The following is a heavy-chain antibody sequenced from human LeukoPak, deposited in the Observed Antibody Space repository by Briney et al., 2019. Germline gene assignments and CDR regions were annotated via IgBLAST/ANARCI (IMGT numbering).Heavy chain of an antibody. V-gene: IGHV3-33*01. CDR1: GFTFSSYG. D-gene: IGHD3-10*01. CDR2: IWYDGSNK. CDR3: ARDFYASGSYYFDY. Sequence: QPGRSLRLSCAASGFTFSSYGMHWVRQAPGKGLEWVAVIWYDGSNKYYADSVKGRFTISRDNSRTTLYLQMNSLRTEDTAVYYCARDFYASGSYYFDYWGQGTLVTVSS. J-gene: IGHJ4*02.